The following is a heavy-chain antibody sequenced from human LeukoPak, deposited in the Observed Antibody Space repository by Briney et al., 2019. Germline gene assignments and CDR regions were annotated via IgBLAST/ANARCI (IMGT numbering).Heavy chain of an antibody. CDR3: ARGRGKTMVRGVITNWFDP. J-gene: IGHJ5*02. CDR1: GGSFSGYY. Sequence: PSETLSLTCAVYGGSFSGYYWSWIRQPPGKGLEWIGEINHSGSTNYNPSLKSRVTISVDTSKNQFSLKLSSVTAADTAVYYCARGRGKTMVRGVITNWFDPWGQGTLVTVSS. V-gene: IGHV4-34*01. D-gene: IGHD3-10*01. CDR2: INHSGST.